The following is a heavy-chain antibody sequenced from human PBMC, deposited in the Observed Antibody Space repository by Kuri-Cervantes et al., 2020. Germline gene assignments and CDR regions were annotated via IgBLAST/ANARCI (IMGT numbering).Heavy chain of an antibody. CDR2: INHSGST. D-gene: IGHD5/OR15-5a*01. CDR1: GGSFSGYY. V-gene: IGHV4-34*01. Sequence: SETLSLTCAVYGGSFSGYYWSWIRQPPGKGLEWIGEINHSGSTNYNPSLKSRVTISVDTSKNQFSLTLSTVTAADTALYYCARDSVSASRYHYYYMDVWGKGTAVTVSS. J-gene: IGHJ6*03. CDR3: ARDSVSASRYHYYYMDV.